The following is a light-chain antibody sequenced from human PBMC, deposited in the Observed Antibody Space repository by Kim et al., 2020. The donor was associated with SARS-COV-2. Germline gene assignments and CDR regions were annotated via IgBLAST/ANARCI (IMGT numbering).Light chain of an antibody. V-gene: IGKV1-5*01. CDR2: DAA. CDR3: QQYNTYPVT. CDR1: QSIRSW. J-gene: IGKJ4*01. Sequence: AYVVAPVPLTGRARQSIRSWLAGYQQKPGKVPNRLIYDAASLGSGVPSRFSGSGSGTEFTLTISSLQPDDFAAYYCQQYNTYPVTFGGGTKLEI.